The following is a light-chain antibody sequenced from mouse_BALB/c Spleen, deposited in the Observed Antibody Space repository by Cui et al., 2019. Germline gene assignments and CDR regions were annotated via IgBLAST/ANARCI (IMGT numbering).Light chain of an antibody. CDR3: QQWSSNPPT. J-gene: IGKJ2*01. CDR2: DTS. CDR1: SSVSY. Sequence: QIVLTQSPAIMSASQGEKVTMTCSASSSVSYMHWYQQKSGTSPKRWIYDTSKLASGVPARFSGSGSGTYYSLTISSMEAEDAATYYCQQWSSNPPTFGGGTKLEIK. V-gene: IGKV4-59*01.